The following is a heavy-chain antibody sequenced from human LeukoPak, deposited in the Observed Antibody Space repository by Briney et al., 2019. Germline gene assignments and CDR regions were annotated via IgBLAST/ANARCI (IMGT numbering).Heavy chain of an antibody. CDR3: AKGIVGATRKINFFDY. J-gene: IGHJ4*02. CDR1: GFTFSSYA. V-gene: IGHV3-23*01. CDR2: ISGSGGST. D-gene: IGHD1-26*01. Sequence: GGSLRLSCAASGFTFSSYAMSWVRQAPGKGLEWVSAISGSGGSTYYADSVEGRFTISRDNSKNTPYLQMNSLRAEDTAVYYCAKGIVGATRKINFFDYGGQGTLVTVSS.